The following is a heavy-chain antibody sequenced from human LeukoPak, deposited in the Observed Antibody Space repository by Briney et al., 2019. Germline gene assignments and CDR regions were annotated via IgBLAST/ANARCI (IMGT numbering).Heavy chain of an antibody. CDR3: ARYSWTYRDY. J-gene: IGHJ4*02. CDR2: INASSGYI. Sequence: AGYLSRYCAASEFTFSSSNMKWLRQAPGKGREWVSSINASSGYIFYAGSVKGRFTISSDNAKNSLYLQMDSLSAEVTAVYYCARYSWTYRDYWGQGTLVTVSS. D-gene: IGHD2-21*01. CDR1: EFTFSSSN. V-gene: IGHV3-21*06.